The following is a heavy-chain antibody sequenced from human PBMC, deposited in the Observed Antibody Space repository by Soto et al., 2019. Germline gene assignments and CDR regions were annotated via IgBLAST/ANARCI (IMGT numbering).Heavy chain of an antibody. Sequence: QVQLVQSGAEVKKPGASVKVSCKASGYTFMRYGIIWVRQAPGQGLEWMGWISAYNVNTNYAQKLQGRVIMTTDTSTSTTYIELRSLRSDDTAVYYCAREGSDREWFDPWGQGTLFTVSS. CDR3: AREGSDREWFDP. D-gene: IGHD1-26*01. J-gene: IGHJ5*02. CDR2: ISAYNVNT. CDR1: GYTFMRYG. V-gene: IGHV1-18*01.